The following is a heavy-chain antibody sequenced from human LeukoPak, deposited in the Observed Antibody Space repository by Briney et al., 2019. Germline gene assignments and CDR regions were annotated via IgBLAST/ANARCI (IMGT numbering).Heavy chain of an antibody. J-gene: IGHJ5*02. CDR2: INPNSGGT. D-gene: IGHD2-15*01. V-gene: IGHV1-2*02. CDR3: ARTSRGVGFLVDP. CDR1: GYTFTGYY. Sequence: ASVKVSCKASGYTFTGYYMHWVRQAPGQGLEWMGWINPNSGGTNYAQKFQGRVTMTSDTSISTAYMELSSLRSEDTAVYYCARTSRGVGFLVDPWGQGTLVTVSS.